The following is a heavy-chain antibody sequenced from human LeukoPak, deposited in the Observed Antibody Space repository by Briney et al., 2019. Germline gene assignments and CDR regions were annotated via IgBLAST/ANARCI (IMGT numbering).Heavy chain of an antibody. V-gene: IGHV3-21*01. CDR2: ISSSSSYI. CDR1: GFTFSSYS. D-gene: IGHD2-15*01. Sequence: GGSLRLSCAASGFTFSSYSMNWVRQAPGKGLEWVSSISSSSSYIYYADSVKGRFTISRDNAKNSLFLQMNSLRAEDTAVYYCARDRSYCSGGSCYPPHYGTDVWGKGTTVTVSS. J-gene: IGHJ6*04. CDR3: ARDRSYCSGGSCYPPHYGTDV.